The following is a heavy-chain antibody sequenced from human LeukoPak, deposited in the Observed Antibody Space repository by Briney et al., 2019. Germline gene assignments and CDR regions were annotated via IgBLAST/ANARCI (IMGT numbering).Heavy chain of an antibody. J-gene: IGHJ4*02. V-gene: IGHV3-66*02. CDR3: ARGGDYFDY. CDR1: GFTVSSNY. Sequence: GGSLRLSCVVSGFTVSSNYMSWVRQAPGRGLEWVSVIYSGGSTYYADSVKGRFTISRDNSKNTLYLQMNSLRTEDTAVYYCARGGDYFDYWGQGTLVTVSS. CDR2: IYSGGST.